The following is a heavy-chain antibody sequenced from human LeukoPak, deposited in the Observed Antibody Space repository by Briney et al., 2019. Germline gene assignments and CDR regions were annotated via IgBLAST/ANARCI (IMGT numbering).Heavy chain of an antibody. CDR2: INHSGST. CDR3: AAYQLLFGFDP. D-gene: IGHD2-2*01. J-gene: IGHJ5*02. CDR1: GGSFSGYY. Sequence: SETLSLTCAVYGGSFSGYYWSWIRQPPGKGLEWIGEINHSGSTNYNPSLKSRVTISVDTSKNQFSLKLSSVTAADTAVYYCAAYQLLFGFDPWGQGTLVTVSS. V-gene: IGHV4-34*01.